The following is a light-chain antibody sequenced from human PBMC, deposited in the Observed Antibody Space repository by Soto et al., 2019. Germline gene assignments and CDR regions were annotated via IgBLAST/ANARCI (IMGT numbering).Light chain of an antibody. CDR1: QSISRY. V-gene: IGKV1-39*01. CDR2: DAS. CDR3: QHSYSLSANI. J-gene: IGKJ2*01. Sequence: DIQMTQSPSSLSASVGDRVTMTCRASQSISRYLSWYQQRPGRAPKLLIYDASSLQSGVPSRFSGSGSGTDFTLTIISLQPEDFATHFCQHSYSLSANIFAQGTKVQI.